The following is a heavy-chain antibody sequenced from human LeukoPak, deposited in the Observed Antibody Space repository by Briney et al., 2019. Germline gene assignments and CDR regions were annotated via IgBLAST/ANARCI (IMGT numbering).Heavy chain of an antibody. Sequence: GGSLRLSCAASGLTFSSYGMSWVRQAPGKGLEWVSGISGSGSGGSTYYADSVKGRFTISRDNSKNTLYLQMNSLRAEDTAVYYCARALIGYYFDYWGQGTLVTVSS. V-gene: IGHV3-23*01. CDR3: ARALIGYYFDY. J-gene: IGHJ4*02. CDR1: GLTFSSYG. D-gene: IGHD2-8*01. CDR2: ISGSGSGGST.